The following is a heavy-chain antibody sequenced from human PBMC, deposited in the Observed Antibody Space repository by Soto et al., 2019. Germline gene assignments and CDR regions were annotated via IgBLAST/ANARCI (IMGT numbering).Heavy chain of an antibody. D-gene: IGHD3-10*01. CDR2: ISYDSETT. Sequence: GESLKISCAASDYTFSTYSMNWVRQAPGKGLEWVAYISYDSETTSYADSVKGRFTISRDDAKNSLYLQMNSLRDEDSAVYYCARLYYYYVWGQGTTVTVSS. V-gene: IGHV3-48*02. J-gene: IGHJ6*02. CDR3: ARLYYYYV. CDR1: DYTFSTYS.